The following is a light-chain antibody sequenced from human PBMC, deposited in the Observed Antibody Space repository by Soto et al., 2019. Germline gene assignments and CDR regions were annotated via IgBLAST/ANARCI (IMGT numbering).Light chain of an antibody. CDR1: SSDVGGYKY. J-gene: IGLJ1*01. CDR2: EVS. Sequence: QSALTQPPSASGSPGQSVTISCTGTSSDVGGYKYVSWYQQQPGKAPKLMIYEVSKRPSGVPDRFSGSKSGNTASLTVSGLHAEDEADYYCSSYAGNKRVFGNGTKVTVL. V-gene: IGLV2-8*01. CDR3: SSYAGNKRV.